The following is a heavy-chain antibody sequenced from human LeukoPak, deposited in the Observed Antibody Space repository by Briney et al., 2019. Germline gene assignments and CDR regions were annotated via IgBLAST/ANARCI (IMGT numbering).Heavy chain of an antibody. Sequence: GGSLRLSCAASGFTFSTYGMHWVRQAPGKGLEWVAVIWYDGSNKYYADSVKGRFTISRDNSKNTLYLHMNSLRAEDTAVYYCARTVNDILTGYYRHGMDVWGQGTTVTVSS. CDR3: ARTVNDILTGYYRHGMDV. J-gene: IGHJ6*02. CDR1: GFTFSTYG. CDR2: IWYDGSNK. D-gene: IGHD3-9*01. V-gene: IGHV3-33*01.